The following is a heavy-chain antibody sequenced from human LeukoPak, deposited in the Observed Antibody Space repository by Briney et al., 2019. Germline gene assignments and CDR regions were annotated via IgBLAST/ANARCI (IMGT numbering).Heavy chain of an antibody. J-gene: IGHJ4*02. CDR1: GFTFSSYS. CDR3: ARDSGVTVNYYDSSGYDDY. D-gene: IGHD3-22*01. CDR2: ISSSSSYI. V-gene: IGHV3-21*01. Sequence: GGSLRLSCAASGFTFSSYSMNWVRQAPGKGLEWVSSISSSSSYIYYADSVKGRFTISRDNAKNSLYLQMNSLRAEDTAVYYCARDSGVTVNYYDSSGYDDYWGQGTLVTVSS.